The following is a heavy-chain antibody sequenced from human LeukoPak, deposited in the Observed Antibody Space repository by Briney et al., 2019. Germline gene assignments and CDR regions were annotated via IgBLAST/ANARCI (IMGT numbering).Heavy chain of an antibody. CDR3: ASPLVDQGGDAFDI. CDR1: GVSISSYY. D-gene: IGHD2-8*02. V-gene: IGHV4-4*07. CDR2: IYTSGST. J-gene: IGHJ3*02. Sequence: SETLSLTCTVSGVSISSYYWSWIRQPAGKGLEWIGCIYTSGSTNYNPSLKSRVTMSVDTSKNQFSLKLSSVTAADTAVYYCASPLVDQGGDAFDIWGQGTMVTVSS.